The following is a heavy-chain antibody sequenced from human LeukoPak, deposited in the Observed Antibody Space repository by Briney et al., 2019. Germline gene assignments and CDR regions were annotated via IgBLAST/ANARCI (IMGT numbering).Heavy chain of an antibody. CDR1: GGSISTYY. V-gene: IGHV4-4*07. J-gene: IGHJ4*02. Sequence: SETLSLTCSVSGGSISTYYWSWIRQPAGKGREWIGRIYASGGTNYNPSLKSRVTMSVDTSTNQFSLRLSSVTAADTAVYYCARRPNSGWYFDYWGQGTLVTVSS. CDR2: IYASGGT. D-gene: IGHD6-19*01. CDR3: ARRPNSGWYFDY.